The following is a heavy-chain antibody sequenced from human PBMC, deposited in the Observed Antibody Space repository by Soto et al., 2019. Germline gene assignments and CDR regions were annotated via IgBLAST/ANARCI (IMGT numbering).Heavy chain of an antibody. D-gene: IGHD2-2*01. V-gene: IGHV1-69*13. Sequence: SVKVSCKASGGTFSSYAISWVRQAPGQGLEWMGGIIPIFGTANYAQKFQGRVTITADESTSTAYMELSSLRSEDTAVYYCARVGAVVVLPAAKWGGFDYWGQGTLVTVYS. CDR3: ARVGAVVVLPAAKWGGFDY. CDR2: IIPIFGTA. CDR1: GGTFSSYA. J-gene: IGHJ4*02.